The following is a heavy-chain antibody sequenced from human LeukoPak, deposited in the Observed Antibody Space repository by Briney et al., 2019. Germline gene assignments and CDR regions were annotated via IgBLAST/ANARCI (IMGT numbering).Heavy chain of an antibody. CDR3: AISSGSYRGDAFDI. J-gene: IGHJ3*02. V-gene: IGHV1-18*01. CDR1: GYTFTSYG. D-gene: IGHD3-10*01. Sequence: GASVKVSCKASGYTFTSYGISWVRQAPGQGLEWMGWISAYNGNTNYAQKLQARVTMTTDTSTSTAYMELRSLRSDDTAVYYCAISSGSYRGDAFDIWGQGTMVTVSS. CDR2: ISAYNGNT.